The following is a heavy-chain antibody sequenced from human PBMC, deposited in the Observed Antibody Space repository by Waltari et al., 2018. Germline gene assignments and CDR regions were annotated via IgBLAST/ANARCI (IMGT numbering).Heavy chain of an antibody. V-gene: IGHV3-73*02. J-gene: IGHJ4*02. D-gene: IGHD5-12*01. CDR3: TRGEYSGYG. Sequence: EVQLVESGGGLVQPGGSLKLSCAASGFTFSGSAMHWVRQASGKGLEWGGRIRSKANSYATAYAASVKGRFTISRDDSKNTAYLQMNSLKTEDTAVYYCTRGEYSGYGWGQGTLVTVSS. CDR2: IRSKANSYAT. CDR1: GFTFSGSA.